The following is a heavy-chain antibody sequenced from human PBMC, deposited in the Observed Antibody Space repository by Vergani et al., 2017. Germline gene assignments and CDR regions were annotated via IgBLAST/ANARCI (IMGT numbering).Heavy chain of an antibody. Sequence: QVQLEESGPGLVKPSETLSLTCTVSGGSFNTYYWSWIRQSPGKGLEWIGEINHSGSTNYNPSLKSRVTISVDTSKNQFSLKLSSVTAADTAVYYCARGTSRVRSGSYLWWGQGTLVTVSS. V-gene: IGHV4-59*12. D-gene: IGHD1-26*01. CDR3: ARGTSRVRSGSYLW. CDR2: INHSGST. J-gene: IGHJ4*02. CDR1: GGSFNTYY.